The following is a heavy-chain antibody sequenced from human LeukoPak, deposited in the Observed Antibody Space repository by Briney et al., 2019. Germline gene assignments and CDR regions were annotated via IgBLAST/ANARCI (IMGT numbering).Heavy chain of an antibody. Sequence: SETLSLTCAVYGGSFSGYYWSWIRQPPGKGLEWIGEINHSGSTNYNPSLKSRVTISVDTSKNQFSLKLSSVTAADTAVYYCARVVVDYYDSSGYYYAVDYWGQGTLVTVSS. J-gene: IGHJ4*02. V-gene: IGHV4-34*01. CDR2: INHSGST. D-gene: IGHD3-22*01. CDR1: GGSFSGYY. CDR3: ARVVVDYYDSSGYYYAVDY.